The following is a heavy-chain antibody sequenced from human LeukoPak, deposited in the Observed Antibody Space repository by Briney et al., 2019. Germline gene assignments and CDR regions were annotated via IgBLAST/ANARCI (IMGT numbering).Heavy chain of an antibody. Sequence: SETLSLTCTVSGGSTSSYYWSWIRQPAGKGLEWIGRIYTSGSTNYNPSPKSRVTMSVDTSKNQFSLKLSSVTAADTAVYYCARDGGHCSGGSCYSTWGQGTLVTVSS. CDR3: ARDGGHCSGGSCYST. D-gene: IGHD2-15*01. J-gene: IGHJ4*02. V-gene: IGHV4-4*07. CDR2: IYTSGST. CDR1: GGSTSSYY.